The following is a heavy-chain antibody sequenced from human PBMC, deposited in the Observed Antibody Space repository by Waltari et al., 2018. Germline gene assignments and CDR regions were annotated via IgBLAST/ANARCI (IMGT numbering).Heavy chain of an antibody. CDR3: AKRGYSGYELDY. CDR2: IWYDGSNK. V-gene: IGHV3-30*18. J-gene: IGHJ4*02. D-gene: IGHD5-12*01. CDR1: GSTFSSYG. Sequence: QVQLVEYGGGVVQPGRSLRLSCAASGSTFSSYGTHVVSQAPGKGREWVEVIWYDGSNKYYADSVKGRFTISRDNSKNTLYLQMNSLRAEDTAVYYCAKRGYSGYELDYWGQGTLVTVSS.